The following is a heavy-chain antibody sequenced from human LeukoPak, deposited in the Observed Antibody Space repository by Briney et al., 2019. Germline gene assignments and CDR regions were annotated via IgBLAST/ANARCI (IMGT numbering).Heavy chain of an antibody. V-gene: IGHV3-74*01. CDR2: INNPGTGT. J-gene: IGHJ4*02. D-gene: IGHD3-3*01. CDR1: GFTFSSYW. Sequence: GGSLRLSCEASGFTFSSYWMHWVRQVPGKGLVWVAHINNPGTGTTYADAVKGRFTISRGNAKNTLYLQMNSLRADDTAIYYCARGSGGFDYWGQGTLITVSS. CDR3: ARGSGGFDY.